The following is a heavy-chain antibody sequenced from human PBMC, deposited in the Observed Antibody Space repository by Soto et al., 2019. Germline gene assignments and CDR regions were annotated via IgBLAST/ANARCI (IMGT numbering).Heavy chain of an antibody. CDR3: ARGNAGYSYGYLDY. V-gene: IGHV1-18*01. J-gene: IGHJ4*02. CDR2: ISGYNANT. Sequence: QVLLMQSGPEVKKPGASLKVSCKASGYLFMDYGISWVRQAPGQGLEWMGWISGYNANTNHAQKFQDRVTMTADTSTSTVYMELRRLRSDDTAVYFCARGNAGYSYGYLDYWGQGTLVTVSS. CDR1: GYLFMDYG. D-gene: IGHD5-18*01.